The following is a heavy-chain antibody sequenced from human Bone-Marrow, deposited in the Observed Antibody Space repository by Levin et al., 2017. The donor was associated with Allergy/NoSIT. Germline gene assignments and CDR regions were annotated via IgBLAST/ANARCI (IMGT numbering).Heavy chain of an antibody. Sequence: SQTLSLTCTVSGGSISNDNYYWGWIRQPPGKGLEWIGTISSSGRTFYNPSLASRVTISSDTSGNQFSLRLSSVTAADTAVYYCGRLGQRLARCYFDYWGQGTLVTVSS. J-gene: IGHJ4*02. CDR1: GGSISNDNYY. CDR2: ISSSGRT. V-gene: IGHV4-39*07. CDR3: GRLGQRLARCYFDY. D-gene: IGHD1-1*01.